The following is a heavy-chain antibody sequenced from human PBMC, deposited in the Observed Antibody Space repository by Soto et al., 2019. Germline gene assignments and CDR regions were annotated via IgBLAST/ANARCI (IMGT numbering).Heavy chain of an antibody. V-gene: IGHV3-23*01. Sequence: GGFLRLSCAASGFTFSSYAMSWVRQAPGKGLEWVSAISGSGGSTYYADSVKGRFTISRDNSKNTLYLQMNSLRAEDTAVYYCAKTIAARRVFDYWGQGTLVTVSS. CDR3: AKTIAARRVFDY. D-gene: IGHD6-6*01. CDR2: ISGSGGST. J-gene: IGHJ4*02. CDR1: GFTFSSYA.